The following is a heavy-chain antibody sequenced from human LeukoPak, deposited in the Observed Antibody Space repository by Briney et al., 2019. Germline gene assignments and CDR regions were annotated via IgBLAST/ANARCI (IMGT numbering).Heavy chain of an antibody. CDR1: GYTFTSYY. D-gene: IGHD6-19*01. Sequence: ASVKVSCKASGYTFTSYYLHWVRQAPGQGLEWMGMINPSGGSTTYAQKFQGRVTMTRDTSTSTVYMELSSLRSEGTAVYYCARSLTIAVVSVLLYWGQGTLVTVSS. CDR2: INPSGGST. J-gene: IGHJ4*02. V-gene: IGHV1-46*01. CDR3: ARSLTIAVVSVLLY.